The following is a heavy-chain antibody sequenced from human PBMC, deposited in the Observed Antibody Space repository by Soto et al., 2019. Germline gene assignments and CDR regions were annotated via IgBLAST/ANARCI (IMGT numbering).Heavy chain of an antibody. CDR2: INPSGGST. CDR3: ARAFAQYYYGSGSPGSDY. D-gene: IGHD3-10*01. Sequence: CKASGYTFTSYYMHWVRQAPGQGLEWMGIINPSGGSTSYAQKFQGRVTMTRDTSTSTVYMELSSLRSEDTAVYYCARAFAQYYYGSGSPGSDYWGQGTLVTVSS. V-gene: IGHV1-46*01. J-gene: IGHJ4*02. CDR1: GYTFTSYY.